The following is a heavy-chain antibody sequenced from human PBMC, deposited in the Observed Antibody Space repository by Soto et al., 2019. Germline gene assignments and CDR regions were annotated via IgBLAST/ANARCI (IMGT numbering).Heavy chain of an antibody. Sequence: GGSLRLSCAASGFTVGASALQWVRQAPGKGLEWVGFIRSKGYGGTTDYAASVKGRFTISRDDSKSIAYLQMDSLKTEDTAVYYCTRRGTIAAVDYWGQGSLVTVSS. CDR3: TRRGTIAAVDY. V-gene: IGHV3-49*04. J-gene: IGHJ4*02. CDR1: GFTVGASA. D-gene: IGHD6-13*01. CDR2: IRSKGYGGTT.